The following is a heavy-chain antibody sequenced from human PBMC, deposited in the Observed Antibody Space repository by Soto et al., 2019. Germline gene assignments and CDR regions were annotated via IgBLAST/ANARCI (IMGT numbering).Heavy chain of an antibody. CDR1: GGTFSSYA. V-gene: IGHV1-69*13. CDR3: ARGRSGSYGYFDY. J-gene: IGHJ4*02. D-gene: IGHD1-26*01. CDR2: IIPIFGTA. Sequence: SVKVSCKASGGTFSSYAISWVRQAPGQGLEWMGGIIPIFGTANYAQKFQGRVTITADESTSTAYMELSSLRSEDTAVYHCARGRSGSYGYFDYWGQGMLVTVSS.